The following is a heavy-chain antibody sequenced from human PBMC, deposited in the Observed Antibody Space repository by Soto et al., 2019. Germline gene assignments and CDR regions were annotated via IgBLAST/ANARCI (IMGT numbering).Heavy chain of an antibody. J-gene: IGHJ5*02. Sequence: QVQLQESGPGLVKPSETLSLTCTVSGASISGFYWSWIRKSAGKGLEWIGRIYATGTTDYNPSLQSRVMMSVDTSKKQFSLKLRSVTAAETAVYYCVRYGTKTLRDWFDPWGQGISVTVSS. D-gene: IGHD1-1*01. CDR2: IYATGTT. V-gene: IGHV4-4*07. CDR1: GASISGFY. CDR3: VRYGTKTLRDWFDP.